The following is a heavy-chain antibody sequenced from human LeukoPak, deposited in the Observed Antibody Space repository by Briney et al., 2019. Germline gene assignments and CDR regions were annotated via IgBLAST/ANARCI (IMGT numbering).Heavy chain of an antibody. Sequence: SETLSLTCTVSGGSISSSSYYWGWIRQPPGKGLEWIGSIYYSGSTYYNPSLKSRVTISVDTSKNQFSLKLSSVTAADTAVYYCARDPQDCSSTSCYDYWGQGTLVTVSS. V-gene: IGHV4-39*07. CDR2: IYYSGST. CDR3: ARDPQDCSSTSCYDY. CDR1: GGSISSSSYY. D-gene: IGHD2-2*01. J-gene: IGHJ4*02.